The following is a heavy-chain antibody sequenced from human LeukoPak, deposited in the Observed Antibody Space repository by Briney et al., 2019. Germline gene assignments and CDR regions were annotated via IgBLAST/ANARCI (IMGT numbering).Heavy chain of an antibody. V-gene: IGHV1-8*01. CDR1: GYTFTTYD. D-gene: IGHD1-7*01. CDR2: MNPNSGNT. CDR3: ARGATDTTRWFDP. J-gene: IGHJ5*02. Sequence: ASVKVSCKASGYTFTTYDINWVRQATGQGLEWMGWMNPNSGNTGYAQRFQGRVTMTRNTSISTAYMELSSLRSEDTAVYYCARGATDTTRWFDPWGQGTLVTVSS.